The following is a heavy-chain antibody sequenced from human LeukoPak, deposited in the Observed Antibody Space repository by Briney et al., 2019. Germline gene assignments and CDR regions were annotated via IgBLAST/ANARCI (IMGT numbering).Heavy chain of an antibody. V-gene: IGHV4-31*03. Sequence: PSETLSLTCTVSGGSFISGGYYWAWVRQFPGKGLEWIGYIYSSGSVYYNPSLKSRVTISIDTSKNQFSLNMTSVTAADTAVYYCARDNTGYNWLDPWGQGTLVPVSS. D-gene: IGHD2-15*01. J-gene: IGHJ5*02. CDR1: GGSFISGGYY. CDR3: ARDNTGYNWLDP. CDR2: IYSSGSV.